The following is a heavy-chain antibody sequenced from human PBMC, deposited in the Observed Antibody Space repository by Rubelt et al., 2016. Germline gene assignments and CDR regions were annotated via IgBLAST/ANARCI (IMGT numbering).Heavy chain of an antibody. J-gene: IGHJ6*02. V-gene: IGHV4-34*01. D-gene: IGHD2-15*01. Sequence: GKGLEWIGEINHSGSTNYNPSLKSRVTISVDTSKNQFSLKLSSVTAADTAVYYCARGAEQEVPAALGGYCSGGSCYRTGYYYYGMDVWGQGTTVTVSS. CDR2: INHSGST. CDR3: ARGAEQEVPAALGGYCSGGSCYRTGYYYYGMDV.